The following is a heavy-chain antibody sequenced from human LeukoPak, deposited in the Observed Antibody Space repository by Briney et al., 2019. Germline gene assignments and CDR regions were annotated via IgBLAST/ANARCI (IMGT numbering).Heavy chain of an antibody. V-gene: IGHV4-59*01. CDR3: VASYGGYVLDY. J-gene: IGHJ4*02. CDR2: VFNNGGT. Sequence: PSETLSLTCSVSGGSIGSYHWNWIRQPSGKGLEWIGIVFNNGGTKHNPSLKSRVAISVDTSKNQFALKLSSVTAADTAVYYCVASYGGYVLDYWGQGALVIVSS. D-gene: IGHD5-12*01. CDR1: GGSIGSYH.